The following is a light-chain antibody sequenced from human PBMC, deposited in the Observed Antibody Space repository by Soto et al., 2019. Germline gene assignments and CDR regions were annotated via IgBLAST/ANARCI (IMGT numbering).Light chain of an antibody. CDR2: DVN. CDR1: SSDVGGYNY. CDR3: CSYAGSYTWV. J-gene: IGLJ3*02. Sequence: QSALTQPRSVSGSPGQSVTLSCTGTSSDVGGYNYVSWYQQNPGKAPKLMIDDVNKRPSGVPDRFSGSRSGNTASLTISGLQAEDEADYYCCSYAGSYTWVFGGGTQLTVL. V-gene: IGLV2-11*01.